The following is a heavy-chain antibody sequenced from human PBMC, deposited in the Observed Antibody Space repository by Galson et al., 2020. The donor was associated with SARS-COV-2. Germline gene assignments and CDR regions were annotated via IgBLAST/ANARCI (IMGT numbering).Heavy chain of an antibody. J-gene: IGHJ4*02. CDR1: GFTFSSYA. V-gene: IGHV3-30-3*01. D-gene: IGHD2-21*02. CDR2: ISYDGSNK. Sequence: TGGSLRLSCAASGFTFSSYAMHWVRQAPGKGLEWVAVISYDGSNKYYADSMKGRFTISRDNSKNTLYLQMNSLRAEDTAVYYCAREGGNSIDYWGQGTLVTVSS. CDR3: AREGGNSIDY.